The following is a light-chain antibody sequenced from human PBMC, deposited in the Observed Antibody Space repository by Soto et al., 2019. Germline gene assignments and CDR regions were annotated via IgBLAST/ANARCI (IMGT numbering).Light chain of an antibody. Sequence: ERGMRESPANLSVCPGERDTLSCTASQSVSSNFAWYQQKPGQAPRLLIYGASTRATGISARFSGSGSGTEFTLTISSLQSEDFAVYYCQQYKNWPRTLGQGTKV. CDR2: GAS. J-gene: IGKJ1*01. CDR3: QQYKNWPRT. CDR1: QSVSSN. V-gene: IGKV3-15*01.